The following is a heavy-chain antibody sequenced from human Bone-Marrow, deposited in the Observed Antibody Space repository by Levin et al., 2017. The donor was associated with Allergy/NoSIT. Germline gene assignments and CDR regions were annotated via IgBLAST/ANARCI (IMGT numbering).Heavy chain of an antibody. CDR3: AKRPLSSGWDAY. CDR2: ISGSGGST. CDR1: GFTFSSYA. D-gene: IGHD6-19*01. J-gene: IGHJ4*02. V-gene: IGHV3-23*01. Sequence: GESLKISCAASGFTFSSYAMSWVRQAPGKGLEWVSAISGSGGSTYYADSVKGRFTISRDNSKNTLYLQMNSLRAEDTAVYYCAKRPLSSGWDAYWGQGTLVTVSS.